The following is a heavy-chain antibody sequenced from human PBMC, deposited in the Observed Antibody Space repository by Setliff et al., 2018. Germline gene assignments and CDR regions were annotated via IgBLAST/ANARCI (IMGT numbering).Heavy chain of an antibody. CDR1: GGSVSSHY. CDR3: ARQGASGAPHY. D-gene: IGHD6-13*01. Sequence: SETLSLTCTVSGGSVSSHYWSWIRQPPGKGLEWIGFIFYSGDTKSNPSLKSRVTMSVDTSKNQFSLKLTSVTAADTAIYYCARQGASGAPHYWGQGTLVTVSS. V-gene: IGHV4-59*08. CDR2: IFYSGDT. J-gene: IGHJ4*02.